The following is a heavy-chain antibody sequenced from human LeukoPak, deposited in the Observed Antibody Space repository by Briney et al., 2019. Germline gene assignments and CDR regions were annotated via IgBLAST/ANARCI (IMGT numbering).Heavy chain of an antibody. CDR2: ISGDGATT. CDR1: GFSFDDNA. J-gene: IGHJ6*02. V-gene: IGHV3-43*02. CDR3: ARGGIMDV. D-gene: IGHD1-14*01. Sequence: GGSLRLSCAASGFSFDDNAMYWVRQAPGKGLEWVSLISGDGATTYYADSVKGRFNISRDNSKNTLYLQMNSLRAEDTAVYYCARGGIMDVWGQGTTVTVSS.